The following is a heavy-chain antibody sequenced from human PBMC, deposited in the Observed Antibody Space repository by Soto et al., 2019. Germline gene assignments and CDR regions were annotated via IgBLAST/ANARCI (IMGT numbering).Heavy chain of an antibody. CDR1: GFTFSSYA. CDR2: IDGTGDNT. D-gene: IGHD6-19*01. CDR3: AKQVTGWFNDAFDV. V-gene: IGHV3-23*01. J-gene: IGHJ3*01. Sequence: EVQLLESGGGLVQPGGSLTLSCAASGFTFSSYAMSWLRQAPGKGLEWVSAIDGTGDNTHYADSVKGRFTFSRDNSRNMLYLQMNGLRTEDTALYYCAKQVTGWFNDAFDVWGQGTVVTVSS.